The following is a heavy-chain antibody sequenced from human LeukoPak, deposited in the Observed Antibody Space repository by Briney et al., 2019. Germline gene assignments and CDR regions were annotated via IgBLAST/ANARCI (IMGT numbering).Heavy chain of an antibody. V-gene: IGHV3-23*01. CDR3: ARVLNGDYVGGFER. J-gene: IGHJ3*02. CDR2: ISASGTRT. D-gene: IGHD4-17*01. Sequence: PGGSLRLSCAAPIFSLRVYAMSWVPHSPETGVEWVSDISASGTRTFYTASVERRFTISRDNSKNTLSLQMNSLRAEDTAIYYCARVLNGDYVGGFERWGQGTMVSVSS. CDR1: IFSLRVYA.